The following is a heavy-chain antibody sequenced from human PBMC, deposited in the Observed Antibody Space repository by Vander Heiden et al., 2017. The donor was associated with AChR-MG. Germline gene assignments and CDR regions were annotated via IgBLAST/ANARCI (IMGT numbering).Heavy chain of an antibody. CDR2: IIPIFGTA. J-gene: IGHJ3*02. CDR3: ARPQHLKHDTIAAAGTDAFDI. CDR1: GGTFSSYA. V-gene: IGHV1-69*06. Sequence: QVQLVQSGAEVKKPGSSVKVSCKASGGTFSSYAISWVRQAPGQGLEWMGGIIPIFGTANYAQKFQGRVTITADKSTSTAYMELSSLRSEDTAVYYCARPQHLKHDTIAAAGTDAFDIWGQGTMVTVSS. D-gene: IGHD6-13*01.